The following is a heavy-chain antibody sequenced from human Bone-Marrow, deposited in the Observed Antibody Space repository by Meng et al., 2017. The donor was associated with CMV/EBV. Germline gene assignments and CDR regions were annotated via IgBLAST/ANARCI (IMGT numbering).Heavy chain of an antibody. Sequence: GESLKISCAASGFTFSSYGMFWARQAPGKGLEWLGVISYDGNYQHYADSVKGRFTISRDNSKNTMYLQMSSLRAEDTAVDYCARAIYGSGSYYNERGSNDYWGQGTRVTVSS. CDR2: ISYDGNYQ. CDR1: GFTFSSYG. V-gene: IGHV3-33*01. D-gene: IGHD3-10*01. J-gene: IGHJ4*02. CDR3: ARAIYGSGSYYNERGSNDY.